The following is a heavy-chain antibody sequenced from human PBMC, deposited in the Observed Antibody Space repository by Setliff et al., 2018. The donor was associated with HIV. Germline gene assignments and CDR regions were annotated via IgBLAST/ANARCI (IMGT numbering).Heavy chain of an antibody. D-gene: IGHD6-13*01. J-gene: IGHJ5*02. CDR3: AKDTIAAAGTRGWFDP. Sequence: PGGSLRLSCAASGFTFSSYNMNWVRQAPGKGLEWVSSISSSSSYIYYADSVKGRFTISRDNAKNSLYLLMNSLRAEDTAVYYCAKDTIAAAGTRGWFDPWGQGTMVTVSS. V-gene: IGHV3-21*01. CDR1: GFTFSSYN. CDR2: ISSSSSYI.